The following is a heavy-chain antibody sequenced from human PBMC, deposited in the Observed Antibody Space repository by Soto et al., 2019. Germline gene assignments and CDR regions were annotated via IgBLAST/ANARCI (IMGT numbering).Heavy chain of an antibody. CDR3: ARGRPFDY. CDR1: GFLFSSYW. CDR2: INSDGSTT. J-gene: IGHJ4*02. Sequence: EVQLVESGGGLVRPGGSLRLSSAASGFLFSSYWMHWVRQAPGRGLVWVSRINSDGSTTDYADSVKGRFTISRDNAKNTLFLQMNSLRAEDTAVYFCARGRPFDYWGQGTLVTVSS. V-gene: IGHV3-74*01.